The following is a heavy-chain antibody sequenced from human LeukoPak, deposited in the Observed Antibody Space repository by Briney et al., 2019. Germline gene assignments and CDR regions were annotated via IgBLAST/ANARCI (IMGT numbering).Heavy chain of an antibody. CDR2: IWYDGNNK. J-gene: IGHJ6*02. CDR1: GFRFSTYG. Sequence: GGSLRLSCAASGFRFSTYGMHWVRQAPGKGLEWVAVIWYDGNNKYYRDSVKGRFTISRDNSKNTLYLQMNSLRAEDTAVYYCAKDPETYYYDSSDDYYGMDVWGQGTTVTVSS. CDR3: AKDPETYYYDSSDDYYGMDV. D-gene: IGHD3-22*01. V-gene: IGHV3-33*06.